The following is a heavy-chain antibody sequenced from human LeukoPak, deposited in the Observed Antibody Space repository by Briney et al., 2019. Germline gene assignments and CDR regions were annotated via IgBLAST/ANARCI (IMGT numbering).Heavy chain of an antibody. Sequence: SETLSLTCTVSGGSISSGGYYWSWIRQPPGKGLEWIGYIYHSGSTYYNPSLKSRVTISVDRSKNQFSLKLSSVTAADTAVYYCARGNDYSNYGLDYWGQGTLVTVSS. CDR2: IYHSGST. CDR1: GGSISSGGYY. CDR3: ARGNDYSNYGLDY. D-gene: IGHD4-11*01. V-gene: IGHV4-30-2*01. J-gene: IGHJ4*02.